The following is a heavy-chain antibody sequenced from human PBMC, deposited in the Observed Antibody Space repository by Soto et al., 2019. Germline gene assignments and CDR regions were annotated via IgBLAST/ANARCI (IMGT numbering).Heavy chain of an antibody. J-gene: IGHJ6*03. CDR3: AKLLPPANRGYYYYMDV. CDR1: GFTFSNYA. V-gene: IGHV3-23*01. CDR2: ISGSGGST. D-gene: IGHD2-2*01. Sequence: PGGSLRLSCASSGFTFSNYAMGWVRQAPGKGLEWVSGISGSGGSTHYAASVKGRFTISRDNSKNTLYLQMNSLTAEDTALYYCAKLLPPANRGYYYYMDVWGKGTPVTVSS.